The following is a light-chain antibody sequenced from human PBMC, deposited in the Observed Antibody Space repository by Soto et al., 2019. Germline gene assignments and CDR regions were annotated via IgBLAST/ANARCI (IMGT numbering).Light chain of an antibody. CDR1: QSLLHTNGKNY. CDR2: LGS. V-gene: IGKV2-28*01. Sequence: DIVMTQSPLSLPVTPGEPASISCRSSQSLLHTNGKNYMDWYLQKPGQSPQLLIYLGSNRASGVPDRFSGSGSGTDFTLKISRVEAEDVGVYYCMQALQTPPYTFGQGTKVDIK. J-gene: IGKJ2*01. CDR3: MQALQTPPYT.